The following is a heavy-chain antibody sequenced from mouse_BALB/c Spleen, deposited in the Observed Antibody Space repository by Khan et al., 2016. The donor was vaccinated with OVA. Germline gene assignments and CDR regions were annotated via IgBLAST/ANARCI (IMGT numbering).Heavy chain of an antibody. CDR3: TRLAYYYESEGFAY. V-gene: IGHV5-6*01. CDR2: VSTGGSYT. Sequence: EVHLVESGGDLVKPGGSLKLSCAASGFTFSTYGMSWVRQTPDKRLEWVATVSTGGSYTYYPDSVKGRFTISRDNAKNTLNLQMSGLKYEDTAMFYWTRLAYYYESEGFAYWGQGTLVTVSA. CDR1: GFTFSTYG. D-gene: IGHD1-1*01. J-gene: IGHJ3*01.